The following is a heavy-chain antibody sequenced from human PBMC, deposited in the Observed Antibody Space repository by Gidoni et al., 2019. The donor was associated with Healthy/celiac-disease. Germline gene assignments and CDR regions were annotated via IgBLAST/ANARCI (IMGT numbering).Heavy chain of an antibody. Sequence: QVQLQESGPGLVKPSETLSLPCTVSGGSARSGRYYWSWIRQPPGKGLDWIGYIYYSGSTNYNPSLKSRVTISVDTSKNQFSLKLSSVTAADTAVYYCASWKQQLAPHINYFDYWGQGTLVTVSS. D-gene: IGHD6-13*01. CDR3: ASWKQQLAPHINYFDY. V-gene: IGHV4-61*01. CDR1: GGSARSGRYY. J-gene: IGHJ4*02. CDR2: IYYSGST.